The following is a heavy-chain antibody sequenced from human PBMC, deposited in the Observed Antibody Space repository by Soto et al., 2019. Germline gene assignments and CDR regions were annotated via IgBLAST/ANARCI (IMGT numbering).Heavy chain of an antibody. V-gene: IGHV4-4*02. CDR2: IYHSGST. CDR1: GGSISSSNW. CDR3: ARVGEYYDSSGYYFFDY. Sequence: PSETLSLTCAVSGGSISSSNWWSWVRQPPGKGLEWIGEIYHSGSTNYNPSLKSRVTISVDTSKNQFSLKLSSVTAADTAVYYCARVGEYYDSSGYYFFDYWGQGTLVTVSS. D-gene: IGHD3-22*01. J-gene: IGHJ4*02.